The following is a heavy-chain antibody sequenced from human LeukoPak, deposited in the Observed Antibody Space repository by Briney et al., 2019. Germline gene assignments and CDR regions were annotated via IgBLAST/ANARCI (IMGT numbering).Heavy chain of an antibody. CDR3: ARGSGQWLVNYYYYYMDV. V-gene: IGHV4-4*09. CDR2: IYTSGST. Sequence: SETLSLTCTVSGGSISSYYWSWIRQPPGKGLEWIGYIYTSGSTNYNPSLKSRVTMSVDTSKNQFSLKLSSVTAADTAVYYCARGSGQWLVNYYYYYMDVWGKGTTVTVSS. J-gene: IGHJ6*03. CDR1: GGSISSYY. D-gene: IGHD6-19*01.